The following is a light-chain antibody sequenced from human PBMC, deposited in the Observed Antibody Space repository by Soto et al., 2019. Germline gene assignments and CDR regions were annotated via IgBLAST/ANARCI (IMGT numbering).Light chain of an antibody. J-gene: IGKJ1*01. CDR3: QQCGSSPWT. Sequence: EIVLTQSPGTLSLSPGERATLSCRASQSVSSSYLAWYQQKPGQAPRLLIYDASSRATGIPDRFSGSGSGTDFPLTISRLEPEDFAVYYCQQCGSSPWTFGQGTKVEIK. CDR1: QSVSSSY. V-gene: IGKV3-20*01. CDR2: DAS.